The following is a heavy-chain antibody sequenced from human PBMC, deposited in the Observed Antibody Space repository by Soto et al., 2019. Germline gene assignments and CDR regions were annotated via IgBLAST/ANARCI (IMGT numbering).Heavy chain of an antibody. V-gene: IGHV3-21*01. J-gene: IGHJ4*02. Sequence: EVQLVESGGGLVRPGGSLRLACAASGFTFSNYSMNWVRQAPGKGLEWVSSSSSSGSYTYYADSVKGRFTISRENAKNPVYLQMNSLRAEDTAVYYCAGRYCSRTNCFSFDYWGQGTLVTASS. D-gene: IGHD2-2*01. CDR1: GFTFSNYS. CDR2: SSSSGSYT. CDR3: AGRYCSRTNCFSFDY.